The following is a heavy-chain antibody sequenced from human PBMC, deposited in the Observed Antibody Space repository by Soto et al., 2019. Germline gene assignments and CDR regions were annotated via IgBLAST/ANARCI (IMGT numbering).Heavy chain of an antibody. CDR1: GGTFSSYV. V-gene: IGHV1-69*06. CDR3: ARDPGIAAAGTGGDYYYYGMDV. D-gene: IGHD6-13*01. Sequence: QVQLVQSGAEVKKPGSSVKVSCKASGGTFSSYVISWVRQAPGQGLEWMGGIIPIFGTANYAQKFQGRVTITADKSTSTAYMELSSLRSEDTAVYYCARDPGIAAAGTGGDYYYYGMDVWGQGTTVTVSS. CDR2: IIPIFGTA. J-gene: IGHJ6*02.